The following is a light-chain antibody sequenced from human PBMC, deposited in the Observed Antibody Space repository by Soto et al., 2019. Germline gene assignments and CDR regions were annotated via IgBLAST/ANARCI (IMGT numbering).Light chain of an antibody. V-gene: IGKV1-5*03. J-gene: IGKJ2*01. CDR3: QQYNRFPYT. CDR2: KAS. CDR1: QSISDW. Sequence: DIQMTQSPSTLSASVGDRVTITCRASQSISDWLAWYQQRSGKAPKLLIYKASSLQSGVPPRFSGSGSGTEFTLTISSLQPDDFATYYCQQYNRFPYTVGQGPKLEIK.